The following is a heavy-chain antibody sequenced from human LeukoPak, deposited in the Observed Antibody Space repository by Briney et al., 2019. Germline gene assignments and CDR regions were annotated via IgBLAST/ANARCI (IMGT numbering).Heavy chain of an antibody. CDR1: GVSISSYY. J-gene: IGHJ3*02. D-gene: IGHD6-13*01. CDR2: IYYSGST. Sequence: PSEALSLTCTVSGVSISSYYWSWIRQPPGKGLEWIGYIYYSGSTNYNPSLKSRVTISVDTSKNQFSLKLSSVTAADTAVYYCARATRAAANAFDIWGQGTMVTVSS. V-gene: IGHV4-59*01. CDR3: ARATRAAANAFDI.